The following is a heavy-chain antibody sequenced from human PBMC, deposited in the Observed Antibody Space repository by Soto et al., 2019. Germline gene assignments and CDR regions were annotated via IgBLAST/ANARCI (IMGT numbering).Heavy chain of an antibody. Sequence: EVQLVESGGGLIQPGGYLRLSCAASGFTVSSNYMSWVRQAPGKGLEWVSVIYSGGSTYYADSVKGRFTISRDNSKNTLYLQMNSLRAEDTAVYYCAREGGPYYYGMDVWGQGTTITVSS. J-gene: IGHJ6*02. V-gene: IGHV3-53*01. CDR3: AREGGPYYYGMDV. CDR2: IYSGGST. D-gene: IGHD3-16*01. CDR1: GFTVSSNY.